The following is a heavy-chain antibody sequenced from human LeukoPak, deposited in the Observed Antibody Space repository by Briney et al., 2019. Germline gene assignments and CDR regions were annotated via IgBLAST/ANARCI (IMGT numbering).Heavy chain of an antibody. D-gene: IGHD1-26*01. J-gene: IGHJ3*01. CDR1: GFTFSSYW. CDR2: IKSKTDGGTT. CDR3: TTSYSGSPGVT. V-gene: IGHV3-15*07. Sequence: GGSLRLSCAASGFTFSSYWMNWVRQAPGKGLEWVGRIKSKTDGGTTDYAAPVKGRFTISRDDSKNTLYLQMNSLKTEDTAVYYCTTSYSGSPGVTWGQGTMVTVSS.